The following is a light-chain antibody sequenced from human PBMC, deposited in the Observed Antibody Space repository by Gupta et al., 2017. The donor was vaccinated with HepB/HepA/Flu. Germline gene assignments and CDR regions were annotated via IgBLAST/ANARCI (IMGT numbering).Light chain of an antibody. V-gene: IGLV1-44*01. CDR1: SSNIGSNT. CDR2: SNN. J-gene: IGLJ2*01. Sequence: QSVLTQPPSASGTPGQRVTISCSGSSSNIGSNTVNWYQQLPGTAPNLLINSNNRRPSGVPDRSSGSKSGSSSSLAISGLQSEDEADYYCAAWDDSLNDYVVFGGGTKLTVL. CDR3: AAWDDSLNDYVV.